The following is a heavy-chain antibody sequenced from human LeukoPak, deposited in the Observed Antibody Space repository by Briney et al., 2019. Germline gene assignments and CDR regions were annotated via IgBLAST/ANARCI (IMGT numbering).Heavy chain of an antibody. CDR1: GFTFSSYW. Sequence: GGSLRLSCAASGFTFSSYWMHWVRQAPGKGLVWVSRINSDGGSTSYADSVEGRFTISRDSAKNTLYLEMNSLRAEDTAVYYCARYNWNSAPFDYWGQGTLVTVSS. CDR3: ARYNWNSAPFDY. CDR2: INSDGGST. J-gene: IGHJ4*02. D-gene: IGHD1-7*01. V-gene: IGHV3-74*01.